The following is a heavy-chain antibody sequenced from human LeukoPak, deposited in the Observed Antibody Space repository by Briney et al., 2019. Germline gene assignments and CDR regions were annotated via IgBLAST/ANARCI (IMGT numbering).Heavy chain of an antibody. CDR1: GFTFSSYG. V-gene: IGHV3-48*01. J-gene: IGHJ6*03. Sequence: GGSLRLSCAASGFTFSSYGMHWVRQAPGKGLEWVSYISSSSSTICYADSVKGRFTISRDNAKNSLYLQMNSLRAEDTAVYYCAREQGDFWSGYDYYYYMDVWGKGTTVTVSS. CDR2: ISSSSSTI. D-gene: IGHD3-3*01. CDR3: AREQGDFWSGYDYYYYMDV.